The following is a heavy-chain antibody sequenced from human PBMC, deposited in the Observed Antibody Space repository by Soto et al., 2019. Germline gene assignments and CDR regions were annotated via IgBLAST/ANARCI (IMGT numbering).Heavy chain of an antibody. D-gene: IGHD1-26*01. J-gene: IGHJ4*02. CDR2: IKQDGSEK. CDR1: GFTFSSYW. V-gene: IGHV3-7*01. Sequence: LRLSCAASGFTFSSYWMSWVRQAPGKGLEWVANIKQDGSEKNYVDSVKGRFTISRDNAKNSLYLQMNSLRVEDTAVYYSATEGRGLGYWGQGTLVTVSS. CDR3: ATEGRGLGY.